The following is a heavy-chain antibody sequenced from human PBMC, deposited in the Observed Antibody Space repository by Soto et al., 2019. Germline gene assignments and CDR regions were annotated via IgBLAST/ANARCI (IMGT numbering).Heavy chain of an antibody. CDR3: ARPRLPAAGDYYYYYGMDV. Sequence: PGGSLRLSCAASGFTFSKYSVNWVRQAPGKGLEWVSSISSSSTYIFYAGSVKGRFTISRDNAKNSLYLQMNSLRAEDTGVYYCARPRLPAAGDYYYYYGMDVWGQGTTVTVSS. J-gene: IGHJ6*02. CDR2: ISSSSTYI. V-gene: IGHV3-21*01. D-gene: IGHD6-13*01. CDR1: GFTFSKYS.